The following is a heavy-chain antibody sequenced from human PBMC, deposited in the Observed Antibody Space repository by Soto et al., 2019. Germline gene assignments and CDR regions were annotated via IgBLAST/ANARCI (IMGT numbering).Heavy chain of an antibody. J-gene: IGHJ6*02. CDR1: GFTFSSYA. CDR2: ISYDGSNK. D-gene: IGHD6-13*01. V-gene: IGHV3-30-3*01. Sequence: QVQLVESGGGVVQPGRSLRLSCAASGFTFSSYAMHWVRQAPGKGLEWVAVISYDGSNKYYADSVKGRFTISRDNSKNMLQLQMNSLRAEDTAVYYGAREVSSWYYYYYGMDVWGQGTTVTVSS. CDR3: AREVSSWYYYYYGMDV.